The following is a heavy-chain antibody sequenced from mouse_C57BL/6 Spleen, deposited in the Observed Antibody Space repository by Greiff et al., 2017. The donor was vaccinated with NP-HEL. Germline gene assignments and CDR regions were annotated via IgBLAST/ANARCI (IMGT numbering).Heavy chain of an antibody. D-gene: IGHD1-1*01. Sequence: VQLQQSGPELVKPGASVKISCKASGYAFSSSWMNWVKQRPGKGLEWIGRIYPGDGDTNYNGKFTGKATLTADKSSSTAYMQLSSLTSEDSAVYFCAREEVVALYYYAMDYWGQGTSVTVSS. CDR1: GYAFSSSW. V-gene: IGHV1-82*01. CDR3: AREEVVALYYYAMDY. CDR2: IYPGDGDT. J-gene: IGHJ4*01.